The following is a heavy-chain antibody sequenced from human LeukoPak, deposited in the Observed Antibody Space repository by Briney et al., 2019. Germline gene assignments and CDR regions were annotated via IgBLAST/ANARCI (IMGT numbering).Heavy chain of an antibody. CDR2: IYPGDSDT. CDR1: GYSFTTYW. J-gene: IGHJ4*02. CDR3: ARRSSIATPLFDF. D-gene: IGHD6-6*01. V-gene: IGHV5-51*01. Sequence: GESLKISCKGSGYSFTTYWIGWVRQMPGKGLEWMGTIYPGDSDTRYSPSFQGQVTFSADKSISTAYLQWSSLKASDTAMYYCARRSSIATPLFDFWGQGTLVTVSS.